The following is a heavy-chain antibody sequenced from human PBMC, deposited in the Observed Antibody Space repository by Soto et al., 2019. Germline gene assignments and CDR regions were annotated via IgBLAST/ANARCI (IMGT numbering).Heavy chain of an antibody. D-gene: IGHD6-13*01. Sequence: EVQLVESGGGLVQPGGSLKLSCAASGFTFSGSAVHWVRQASGKGLEWVGRIRNKANNYATAYAASVKGRFTISRDDSKNTAYLQMNSLKTEDTAVYYCTRQVGQQLPPGGYYYYYMDVWGKWTTVTVSS. CDR2: IRNKANNYAT. CDR1: GFTFSGSA. CDR3: TRQVGQQLPPGGYYYYYMDV. V-gene: IGHV3-73*01. J-gene: IGHJ6*03.